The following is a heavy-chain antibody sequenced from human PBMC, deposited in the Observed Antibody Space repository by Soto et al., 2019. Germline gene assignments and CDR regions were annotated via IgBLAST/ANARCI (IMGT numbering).Heavy chain of an antibody. CDR3: AKGFIVVVTVIRPDDAFDA. CDR1: GFTFGNYG. D-gene: IGHD2-21*02. V-gene: IGHV3-23*01. J-gene: IGHJ5*01. CDR2: ISGGGGST. Sequence: GGSLRLSCAAAGFTFGNYGMNWVGLAPGKGLEWLSGISGGGGSTYSADYVKGRFTISRDPSKNTIFLEMNSLRAEDTAVYYCAKGFIVVVTVIRPDDAFDAWGQGTLVTVSS.